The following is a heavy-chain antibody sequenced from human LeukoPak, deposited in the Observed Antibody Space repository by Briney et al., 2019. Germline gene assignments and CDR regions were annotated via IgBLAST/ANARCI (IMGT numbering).Heavy chain of an antibody. J-gene: IGHJ4*02. CDR3: ARDSGSYYGY. CDR1: GGSFSGYY. D-gene: IGHD1-26*01. CDR2: IYYSGST. Sequence: SETLSLTCAVYGGSFSGYYWSWIRQPPGKGLEWIGYIYYSGSTYYNPSLKSRVTISVDTSKNQFSLKLSSVTAADTAVYYCARDSGSYYGYWGQGTLVTVSS. V-gene: IGHV4-30-4*08.